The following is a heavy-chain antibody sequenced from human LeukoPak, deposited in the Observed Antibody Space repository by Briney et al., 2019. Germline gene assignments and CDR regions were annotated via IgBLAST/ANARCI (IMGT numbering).Heavy chain of an antibody. CDR3: GRVDMATTKDY. J-gene: IGHJ4*02. V-gene: IGHV1-18*01. D-gene: IGHD5-24*01. CDR1: VYTFTNFV. Sequence: ASVKVSCKAFVYTFTNFVITWVRQAPGQGLEWMGWISAYNGDTKYGQNFQGRVTMTTDTSTTTAYMDLRSLSSDDTAVYYCGRVDMATTKDYWGQGTLVTVSS. CDR2: ISAYNGDT.